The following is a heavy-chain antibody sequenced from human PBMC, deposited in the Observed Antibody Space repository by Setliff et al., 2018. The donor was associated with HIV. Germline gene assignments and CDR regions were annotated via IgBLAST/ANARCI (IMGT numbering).Heavy chain of an antibody. V-gene: IGHV4-34*01. Sequence: SETLSLTCTVYGGSFSGYYWSWIRQPPGMGLEWIGEINQSENTNYNPSLKSRVTISADPSKNQFSLKLSSVTAADTAVYYCARLGSSWSDSYYSAMDIWGQGTTVTVSS. CDR1: GGSFSGYY. CDR2: INQSENT. D-gene: IGHD6-13*01. J-gene: IGHJ6*01. CDR3: ARLGSSWSDSYYSAMDI.